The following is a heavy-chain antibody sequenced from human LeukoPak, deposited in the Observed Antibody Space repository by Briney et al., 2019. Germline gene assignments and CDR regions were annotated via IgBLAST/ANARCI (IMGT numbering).Heavy chain of an antibody. V-gene: IGHV3-33*08. CDR1: GFTFSSYA. CDR3: ARDGPGLYYYYGMDV. D-gene: IGHD1-14*01. J-gene: IGHJ6*02. Sequence: GGSLRLSCAASGFTFSSYAMSWVRQAPGKGLEWVAIIWYDGSKKYYADSVKGRFTISRDNAKNSLYLQMNSLRAEDTAVYYCARDGPGLYYYYGMDVWGQGTTVTVSS. CDR2: IWYDGSKK.